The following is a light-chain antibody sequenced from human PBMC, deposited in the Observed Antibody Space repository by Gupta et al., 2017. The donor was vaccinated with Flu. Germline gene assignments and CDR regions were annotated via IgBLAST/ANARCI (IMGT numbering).Light chain of an antibody. Sequence: QSALTPPASVSGSPGPSFTIPFTGTSSDVGGYNYVSWYQQHPGKAPKLMIYEVSNRPSGVSNRFSGSKSGNTASLTISGLQAEDEADYYCSSYTSSSTWVFGGGTKLTVL. V-gene: IGLV2-14*01. CDR2: EVS. CDR3: SSYTSSSTWV. CDR1: SSDVGGYNY. J-gene: IGLJ3*02.